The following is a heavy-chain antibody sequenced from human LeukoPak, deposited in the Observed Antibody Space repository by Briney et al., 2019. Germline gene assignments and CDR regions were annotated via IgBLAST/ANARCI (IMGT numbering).Heavy chain of an antibody. D-gene: IGHD6-13*01. CDR1: GGSVSNYF. J-gene: IGHJ4*02. CDR3: ARDRWDDISSWSGSFDY. CDR2: VSANGNT. V-gene: IGHV4-4*07. Sequence: PSETLSLTCTVSGGSVSNYFWSWIRQSAGRGLEWFGRVSANGNTNYNPSLESRVTMSVDTSRNQFSLKVNSVTAADTAVYYCARDRWDDISSWSGSFDYWGQGTLVTVSS.